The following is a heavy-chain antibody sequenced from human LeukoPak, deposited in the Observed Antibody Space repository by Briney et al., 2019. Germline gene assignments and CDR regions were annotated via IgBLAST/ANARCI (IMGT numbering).Heavy chain of an antibody. V-gene: IGHV1-69*05. D-gene: IGHD1-7*01. CDR2: IIPGFATP. J-gene: IGHJ6*03. CDR1: GGTFSSYA. CDR3: ARGRTSTTSYYYYYMDV. Sequence: SVKVSCKASGGTFSSYAISWVRQAPGQGLEWMGRIIPGFATPEYAQKFQGRVTITTDESTSTVYMEMSGLRSEDTALYDCARGRTSTTSYYYYYMDVWGKGTTVTVSS.